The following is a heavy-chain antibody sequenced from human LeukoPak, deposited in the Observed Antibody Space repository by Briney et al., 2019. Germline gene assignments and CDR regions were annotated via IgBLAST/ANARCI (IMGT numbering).Heavy chain of an antibody. Sequence: PGRSLRLSCAASGFTFSSYGMHWVRQAPGKGLEWVAAIWYDGSNTYYADSVKGRFTISRDNSKNTLYLQMNSLRAEDTAVYYCAKGAITGNIYYYYYMDVWGKGTTATVSS. CDR1: GFTFSSYG. D-gene: IGHD1-20*01. CDR2: IWYDGSNT. V-gene: IGHV3-33*06. J-gene: IGHJ6*03. CDR3: AKGAITGNIYYYYYMDV.